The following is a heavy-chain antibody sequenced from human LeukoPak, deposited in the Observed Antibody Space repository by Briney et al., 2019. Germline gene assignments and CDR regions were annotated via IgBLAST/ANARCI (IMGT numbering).Heavy chain of an antibody. CDR2: INHSGST. Sequence: SETLSLTCAVYGGSFSGYYWSWIRQPPGKGLEWIGEINHSGSTNYNPSLKSRVTISVDTSKNQFSLKLSSVTAADTAVYYCASQTYYYYGMDVWGQGTTVTVSS. J-gene: IGHJ6*02. CDR3: ASQTYYYYGMDV. CDR1: GGSFSGYY. V-gene: IGHV4-34*01.